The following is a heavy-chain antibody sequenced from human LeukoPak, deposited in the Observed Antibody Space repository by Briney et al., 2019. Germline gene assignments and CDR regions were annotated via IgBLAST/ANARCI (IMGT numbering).Heavy chain of an antibody. D-gene: IGHD3-10*02. J-gene: IGHJ4*02. V-gene: IGHV3-9*01. CDR2: ISWNSGSI. CDR3: AKARSYYSRKLYGEFDS. Sequence: GRSLRLSCAASGFTFDDYAMHWVRQAPGKGLEWVSGISWNSGSIGYADSVKGRFTISRDNAKNSLYLQMISLRAEDTAFYYCAKARSYYSRKLYGEFDSWGQGTLVTVSS. CDR1: GFTFDDYA.